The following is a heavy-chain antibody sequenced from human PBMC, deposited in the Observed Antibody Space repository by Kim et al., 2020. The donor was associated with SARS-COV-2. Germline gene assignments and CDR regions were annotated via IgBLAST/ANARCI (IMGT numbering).Heavy chain of an antibody. V-gene: IGHV1-69*13. CDR1: GGTFNYYA. CDR3: ARSSYDIWSHHNDMDH. CDR2: IVPMSGT. Sequence: SVKVSCKVSGGTFNYYAINWVRQAPRQGFQWMGRIVPMSGTNYAQKFQDRVTITADEATHTAYMEMNSLRSEDTAVYYCARSSYDIWSHHNDMDHWGQGTTVTV. J-gene: IGHJ6*02. D-gene: IGHD3-3*01.